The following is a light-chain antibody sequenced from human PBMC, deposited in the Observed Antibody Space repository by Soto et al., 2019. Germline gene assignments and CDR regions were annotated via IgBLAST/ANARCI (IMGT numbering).Light chain of an antibody. V-gene: IGLV2-8*01. J-gene: IGLJ2*01. CDR1: SSDVGGYNY. Sequence: QSALTQPASASGSPGQSVTISCTGTSSDVGGYNYVSWYQQHPGKAPKLMIYDVSKRPSGVPDRFSGSKSGNTASLTVSGLQAEEEADYFCSSYSGSNSSVVFGGGTQLTVL. CDR3: SSYSGSNSSVV. CDR2: DVS.